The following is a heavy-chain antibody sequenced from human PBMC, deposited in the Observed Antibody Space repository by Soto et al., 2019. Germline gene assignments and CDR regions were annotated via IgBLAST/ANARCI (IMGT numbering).Heavy chain of an antibody. CDR3: AKESSSVIAGTSLRRAEYFQH. D-gene: IGHD6-13*01. CDR2: ISGSGGST. Sequence: GGSLRLSCAASGFTFSSYAMSWVRQAPGKGLEWVSAISGSGGSTYYADSVKGRFTISRDNSKNTLYLQMNSLRAEDTAVYYCAKESSSVIAGTSLRRAEYFQHWGQGTLVTVSS. V-gene: IGHV3-23*01. CDR1: GFTFSSYA. J-gene: IGHJ1*01.